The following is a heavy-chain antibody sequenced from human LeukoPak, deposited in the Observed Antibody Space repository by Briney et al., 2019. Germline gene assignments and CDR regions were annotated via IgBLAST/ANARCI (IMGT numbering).Heavy chain of an antibody. Sequence: SETLSLTCTVSGGSISSYYWSWIRQPPGKGLEWIGYIYYSGSTNYNPSLKSRVTISVDTSKNQFSLKLSSVTAADTAVYYCAREALGSIDYWGQGTLVTVSS. J-gene: IGHJ4*02. CDR1: GGSISSYY. V-gene: IGHV4-59*01. D-gene: IGHD6-6*01. CDR2: IYYSGST. CDR3: AREALGSIDY.